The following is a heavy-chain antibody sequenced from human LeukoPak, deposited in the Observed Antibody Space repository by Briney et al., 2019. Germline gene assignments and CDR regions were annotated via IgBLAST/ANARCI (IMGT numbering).Heavy chain of an antibody. D-gene: IGHD2-15*01. CDR1: GFTVSSNY. CDR2: IYYGDSA. J-gene: IGHJ4*02. CDR3: ATYLLSSAREDYSYCSGGSCLVD. Sequence: GGSLRLSCAASGFTVSSNYMSWVRQPPGKGLEWVSIIYYGDSAYYADSVKGRFTISRDNSKNTLYLQMNNLRAKDTAVYYCATYLLSSAREDYSYCSGGSCLVDWGQGTLVAVSA. V-gene: IGHV3-53*01.